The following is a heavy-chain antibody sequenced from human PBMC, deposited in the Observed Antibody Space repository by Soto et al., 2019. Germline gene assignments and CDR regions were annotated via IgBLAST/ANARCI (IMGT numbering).Heavy chain of an antibody. J-gene: IGHJ5*02. D-gene: IGHD2-21*02. Sequence: ASVKGSCKASGYTFTSYGISWVRQAPGQGLEWMGWISAYNGNTNYAQKLQGRVTMTTDTSTSTAYMELRSLRSDDTAVYYCARVYLAAVVTQTSYNWFDPWGQGVPVTVSS. CDR3: ARVYLAAVVTQTSYNWFDP. V-gene: IGHV1-18*04. CDR1: GYTFTSYG. CDR2: ISAYNGNT.